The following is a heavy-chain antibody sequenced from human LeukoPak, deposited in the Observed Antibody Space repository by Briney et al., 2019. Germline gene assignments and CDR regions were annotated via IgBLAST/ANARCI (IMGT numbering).Heavy chain of an antibody. CDR3: ARVRKKQWLVPEGFDY. D-gene: IGHD6-19*01. V-gene: IGHV1-8*01. CDR2: MNPNSGNT. J-gene: IGHJ4*02. CDR1: GYTFTSYD. Sequence: ASVKVSCKASGYTFTSYDINWVRQATGQGLEWMGCMNPNSGNTGYAQKFQGRVTMTRNTYISTADMELSSLRSEDTAVYYCARVRKKQWLVPEGFDYWGQGTLVTVSS.